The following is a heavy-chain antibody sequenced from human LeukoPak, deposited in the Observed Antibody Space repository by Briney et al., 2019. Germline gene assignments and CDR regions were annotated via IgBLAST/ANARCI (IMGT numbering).Heavy chain of an antibody. J-gene: IGHJ4*02. D-gene: IGHD4-17*01. CDR1: GYTFTSYA. Sequence: ASVKVSCKASGYTFTSYAMHWVRQAPGQRLEWMGWINAGNDKTKYPQKFQGRVTVTRDTSASIVYMEVSSLRSEDTAMYYCAVGTTGSTVHFDHWGRGTLVTVSS. CDR3: AVGTTGSTVHFDH. CDR2: INAGNDKT. V-gene: IGHV1-3*01.